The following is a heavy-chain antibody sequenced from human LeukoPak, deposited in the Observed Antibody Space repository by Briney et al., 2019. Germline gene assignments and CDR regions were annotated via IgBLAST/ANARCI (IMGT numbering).Heavy chain of an antibody. V-gene: IGHV3-11*01. J-gene: IGHJ5*02. Sequence: GGSLTLSCAPSGFTLSDYYMRGLRQSPGKALVGVSYISSSGSTIYYADSVKRRFTISRDNDKNSLYLQMNSLRAEDTAVYYCARAYPKRYCSGGSCQQNWFDPWGQGTLVTVSS. CDR2: ISSSGSTI. CDR1: GFTLSDYY. CDR3: ARAYPKRYCSGGSCQQNWFDP. D-gene: IGHD2-15*01.